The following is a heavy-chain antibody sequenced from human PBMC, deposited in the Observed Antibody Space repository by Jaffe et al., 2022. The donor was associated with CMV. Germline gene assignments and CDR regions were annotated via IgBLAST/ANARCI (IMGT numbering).Heavy chain of an antibody. CDR3: ARHFSGGYDILTGYYKRSYYFDY. D-gene: IGHD3-9*01. V-gene: IGHV5-10-1*03. J-gene: IGHJ4*02. CDR2: IDPSDSYT. CDR1: GYSFTSYW. Sequence: EVQLVQSGAEVKKPGESLRISCKGSGYSFTSYWISWVRQMPGKGLEWMGRIDPSDSYTNYSPSFQGHVTISADKSISTAYLQWSSLKASDTAMYYCARHFSGGYDILTGYYKRSYYFDYWGQGTLVTVSS.